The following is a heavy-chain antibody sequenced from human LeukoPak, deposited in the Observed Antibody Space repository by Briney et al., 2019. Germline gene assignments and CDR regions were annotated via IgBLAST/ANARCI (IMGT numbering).Heavy chain of an antibody. CDR1: GGTFSSYA. D-gene: IGHD3-22*01. Sequence: ASVKVSCKASGGTFSSYAISWVRQAPGQGLEWMGRIIPILGIANYAQKFRGRVTITADKSTSTAYMELSSLRSEDTAVYYSARVTSADSSGSYYPLYYYGMDVWGQGTTVTVSS. CDR2: IIPILGIA. CDR3: ARVTSADSSGSYYPLYYYGMDV. J-gene: IGHJ6*02. V-gene: IGHV1-69*04.